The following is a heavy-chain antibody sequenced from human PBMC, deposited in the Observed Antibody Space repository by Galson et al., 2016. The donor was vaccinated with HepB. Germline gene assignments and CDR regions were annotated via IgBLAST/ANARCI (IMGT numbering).Heavy chain of an antibody. CDR1: GYTFISYY. V-gene: IGHV1-46*04. Sequence: SVKLSCTASGYTFISYYVHWVRQAPSQGLEWMGIINSRGENTRCAQKLKGRVTVTRDTSTKTVYMELSNLRSEDAAVYYCARRTGTGGYFDFWGQGTVVTVSS. CDR3: ARRTGTGGYFDF. D-gene: IGHD3-10*01. CDR2: INSRGENT. J-gene: IGHJ4*02.